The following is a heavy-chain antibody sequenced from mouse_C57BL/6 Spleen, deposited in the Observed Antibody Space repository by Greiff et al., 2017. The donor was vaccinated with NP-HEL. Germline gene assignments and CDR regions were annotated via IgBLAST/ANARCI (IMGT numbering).Heavy chain of an antibody. CDR3: ASDYSNYGPWFAY. J-gene: IGHJ3*01. V-gene: IGHV1-82*01. D-gene: IGHD2-5*01. CDR1: GYAFSSSW. CDR2: IYPGDGDT. Sequence: VQLQQSGPELVKPGASVKISCKASGYAFSSSWMNWVKQRPGKGLEWIGGIYPGDGDTNYNGKFKGKATLTADKSSSTAYMQLSSLTSEDSAVYFCASDYSNYGPWFAYWGQGTLVTVSA.